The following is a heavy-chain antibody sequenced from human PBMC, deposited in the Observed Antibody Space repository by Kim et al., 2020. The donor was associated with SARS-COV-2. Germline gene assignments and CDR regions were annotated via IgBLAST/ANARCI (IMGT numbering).Heavy chain of an antibody. CDR3: ARDPTRGSDYGDYYFDY. V-gene: IGHV3-21*04. D-gene: IGHD4-17*01. J-gene: IGHJ4*02. CDR1: GFTFSSYS. CDR2: ISSSSSYI. Sequence: GGSLRLSCAASGFTFSSYSMNWVRQAPGKGLEWVSSISSSSSYIYYADSVKGRFTISRDNAKNSLYLQMNSLRAEDTAVYYCARDPTRGSDYGDYYFDYWGQGTLVTVSS.